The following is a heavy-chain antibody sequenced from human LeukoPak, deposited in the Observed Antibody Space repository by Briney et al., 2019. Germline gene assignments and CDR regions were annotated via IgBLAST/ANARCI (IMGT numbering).Heavy chain of an antibody. CDR1: GGSVSSTNW. D-gene: IGHD3-3*01. CDR2: VHLDGRT. CDR3: AREGGFFRPLDY. Sequence: SETLSLTCDVSGGSVSSTNWWTWVRQPPGKGLEGIGEVHLDGRTNCNPSLKSRLTMSVDLSENHISLKLTSVTAADTAVYYCAREGGFFRPLDYSGQGTLVTVSS. J-gene: IGHJ4*02. V-gene: IGHV4-4*02.